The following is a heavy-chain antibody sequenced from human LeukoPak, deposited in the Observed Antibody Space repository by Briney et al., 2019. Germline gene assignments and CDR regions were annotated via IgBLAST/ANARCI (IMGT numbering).Heavy chain of an antibody. V-gene: IGHV3-7*01. CDR3: ARDLVVLVYSSSWDSPSFDY. CDR2: IKQDGSER. J-gene: IGHJ4*02. D-gene: IGHD6-13*01. CDR1: GFTFSSYW. Sequence: GGSLRLSCAASGFTFSSYWMSWVRQAPGKGLEWVANIKQDGSERYYVDSVKGRFTISRDNAKNSLYLQMNSLRAEDTAVYYCARDLVVLVYSSSWDSPSFDYWGQGTLVTVSS.